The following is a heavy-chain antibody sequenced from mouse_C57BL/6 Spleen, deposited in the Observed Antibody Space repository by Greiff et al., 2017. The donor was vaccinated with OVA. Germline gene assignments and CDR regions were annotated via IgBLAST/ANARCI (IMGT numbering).Heavy chain of an antibody. CDR3: TTDYYGSSWGWYFDV. Sequence: EVQVVESGAELVRPGASVKLSCTASGFNIKDYYMHWVKQRPEQGLEWIGRIDPEDGDTEYYPKFQGKATMTADTSSNTAYLQLSSLTSEDTAVYYCTTDYYGSSWGWYFDVWGTGTTVTVSS. CDR1: GFNIKDYY. J-gene: IGHJ1*03. D-gene: IGHD1-1*01. V-gene: IGHV14-1*01. CDR2: IDPEDGDT.